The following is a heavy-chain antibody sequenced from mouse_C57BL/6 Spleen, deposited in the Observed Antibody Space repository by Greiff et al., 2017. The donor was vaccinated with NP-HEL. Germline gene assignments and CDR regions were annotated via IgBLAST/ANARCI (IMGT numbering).Heavy chain of an antibody. V-gene: IGHV1-82*01. D-gene: IGHD1-1*01. Sequence: QVQLQQSGPELVKPGASVKISCKASGYAFSSSWMNWVKQRPGKGLEWIGRIYPGDGDTNYNGKFKGKATLTADKSSSTAYMQLSSLTSEDSAVYFCARFTTVVALDYWGQGTTLTVSS. CDR3: ARFTTVVALDY. CDR2: IYPGDGDT. CDR1: GYAFSSSW. J-gene: IGHJ2*01.